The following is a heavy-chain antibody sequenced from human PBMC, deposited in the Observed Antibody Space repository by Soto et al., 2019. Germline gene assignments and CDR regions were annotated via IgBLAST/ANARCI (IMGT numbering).Heavy chain of an antibody. Sequence: PSETLSLTCTVSGGSISRYYWSWVRQPPGKGLEWIGYIYDSGSTDYNPSLKSRVTISVDTSKNQFSLRLTSVTAADTAVYYCARGLRGIAVAGTLDYWGQGTLVTVSS. CDR1: GGSISRYY. V-gene: IGHV4-59*12. CDR3: ARGLRGIAVAGTLDY. D-gene: IGHD6-19*01. J-gene: IGHJ4*02. CDR2: IYDSGST.